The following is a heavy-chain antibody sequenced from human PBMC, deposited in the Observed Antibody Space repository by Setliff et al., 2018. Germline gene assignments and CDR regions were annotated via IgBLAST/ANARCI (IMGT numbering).Heavy chain of an antibody. CDR2: IWSDGGNE. D-gene: IGHD2-15*01. CDR3: AKDQGTGYCSGGSCYLFEH. J-gene: IGHJ4*02. Sequence: GGSLRLSCAASGFTFRNYGMHWVRQAPGKGPEWVAVIWSDGGNEFYADSVRGRFTISRDNSKNMLYLQMDSLRVEDTAVYYCAKDQGTGYCSGGSCYLFEHWGQGVQVTVSS. CDR1: GFTFRNYG. V-gene: IGHV3-33*03.